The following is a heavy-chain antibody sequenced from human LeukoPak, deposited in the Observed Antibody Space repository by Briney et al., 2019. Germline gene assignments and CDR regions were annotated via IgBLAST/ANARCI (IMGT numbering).Heavy chain of an antibody. V-gene: IGHV3-43D*04. J-gene: IGHJ6*03. D-gene: IGHD2-8*01. CDR1: GFSFDDYD. CDR3: AKVSGGDNGYMDV. Sequence: GSLRLSCAASGFSFDDYDMHWVRRAPGKGLEWVSLISWDGGSTYYSDSVKGRFTISTDNSINSLYLQMNSLRAEDTALYYCAKVSGGDNGYMDVWGKGTTVTVS. CDR2: ISWDGGST.